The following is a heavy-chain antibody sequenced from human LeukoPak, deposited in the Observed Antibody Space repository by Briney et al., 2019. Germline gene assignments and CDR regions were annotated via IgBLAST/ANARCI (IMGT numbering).Heavy chain of an antibody. V-gene: IGHV1-69*05. D-gene: IGHD5-24*01. CDR3: ARRGDGYIQYYFDY. CDR2: IIPIFGTA. J-gene: IGHJ4*02. Sequence: GASVKVSCKASGGTFSSYAISWVRQAPGQGLEWMGGIIPIFGTANYAQKFQGRVTITTDESTSTAYMELSSLRSEDTAVYYCARRGDGYIQYYFDYWGQGTLVTVSS. CDR1: GGTFSSYA.